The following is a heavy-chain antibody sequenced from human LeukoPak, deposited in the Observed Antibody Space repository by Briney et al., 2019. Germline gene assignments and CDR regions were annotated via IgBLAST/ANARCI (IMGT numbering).Heavy chain of an antibody. Sequence: SETLSLTCIVSGGPIRGTSYYWGRIRQSPGKGLEWIGSVSYSGSPYYNPSLKSRVAISIDTSKNLFSLELTSVTAADTAVYYCARPLTGYSNTFVYWGQGTMVTVSS. CDR3: ARPLTGYSNTFVY. J-gene: IGHJ4*02. D-gene: IGHD4-11*01. CDR2: VSYSGSP. V-gene: IGHV4-39*01. CDR1: GGPIRGTSYY.